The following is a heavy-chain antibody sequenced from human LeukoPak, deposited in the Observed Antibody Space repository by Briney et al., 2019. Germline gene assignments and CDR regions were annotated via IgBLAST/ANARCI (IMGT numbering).Heavy chain of an antibody. CDR3: ARAPEIAAAGTGWFDP. D-gene: IGHD6-13*01. V-gene: IGHV4-34*01. Sequence: SETLSLTCAVYGGSFSGYYWSWIRHPPGKGLEWIGEINHSGSTNYNPSLKSRVTRSVDTSKNQFSLKLSSVTAADTAVYYCARAPEIAAAGTGWFDPWGQGTLVTVSS. J-gene: IGHJ5*02. CDR2: INHSGST. CDR1: GGSFSGYY.